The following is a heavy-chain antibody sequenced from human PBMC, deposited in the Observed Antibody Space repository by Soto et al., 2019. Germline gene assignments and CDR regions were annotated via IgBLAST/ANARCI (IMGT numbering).Heavy chain of an antibody. V-gene: IGHV1-69*02. J-gene: IGHJ2*01. CDR3: SFAPPHLYFDL. Sequence: QVQLVQSGAEVKKPGSSVKVSCKATGGTFSSYTISWVRQAPGQGLGWMGRIIPILGIANYAQKFQGRVTITADKSTSTAYMELSSLRSEDTAVYYCSFAPPHLYFDLWGRSTLVTVSS. CDR1: GGTFSSYT. CDR2: IIPILGIA.